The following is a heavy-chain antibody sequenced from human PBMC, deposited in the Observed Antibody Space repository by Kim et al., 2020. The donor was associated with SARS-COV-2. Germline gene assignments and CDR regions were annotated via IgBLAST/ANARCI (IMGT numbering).Heavy chain of an antibody. CDR2: IKSKTDGGTT. CDR1: GFTFSNAW. D-gene: IGHD2-15*01. CDR3: TTDREVVVAATGWFDP. J-gene: IGHJ5*02. Sequence: GGSLRLSCAASGFTFSNAWMSWVRQAPGKGLEWVGRIKSKTDGGTTDYAAPVKGRFTISRDDSKNTLYLQMNSLKTEDTAVYYCTTDREVVVAATGWFDPWGQGTLVTVSS. V-gene: IGHV3-15*01.